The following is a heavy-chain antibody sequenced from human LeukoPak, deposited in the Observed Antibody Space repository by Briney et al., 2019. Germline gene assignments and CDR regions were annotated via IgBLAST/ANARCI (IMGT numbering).Heavy chain of an antibody. CDR2: LNPSDGHA. V-gene: IGHV1-46*01. CDR3: PXVDYGTGPQGFFDS. Sequence: ASVKVSCKASGYIFTSYYIHWVRQAPGQGLEWMGVLNPSDGHATYTQKFQGRVTLTRDTSTSTVYMDLSSLRYEDTAVYYCPXVDYGTGPQGFFDSWGRGTLVTVSS. J-gene: IGHJ4*02. D-gene: IGHD3-10*01. CDR1: GYIFTSYY.